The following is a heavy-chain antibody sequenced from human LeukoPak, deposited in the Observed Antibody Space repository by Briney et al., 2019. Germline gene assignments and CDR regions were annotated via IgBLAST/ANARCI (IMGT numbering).Heavy chain of an antibody. D-gene: IGHD2-2*01. V-gene: IGHV3-30*02. Sequence: GGSLRLSCAASGFTVSSNYMSWVRQAPGKGLEWVAFIRYDGSNKYYADSVKGRFTISRDNSKNTLYLQMNSLRAEDTAVYYCAPNRLVVPTRLVDWFDPWGQGTLVTVSS. CDR1: GFTVSSNY. CDR3: APNRLVVPTRLVDWFDP. J-gene: IGHJ5*02. CDR2: IRYDGSNK.